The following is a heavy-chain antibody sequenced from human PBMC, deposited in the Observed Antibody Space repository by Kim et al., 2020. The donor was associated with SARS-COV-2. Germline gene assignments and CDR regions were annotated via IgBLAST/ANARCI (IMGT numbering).Heavy chain of an antibody. D-gene: IGHD6-13*01. CDR2: IYYSGST. CDR1: GGSISSYY. V-gene: IGHV4-59*13. CDR3: ATSVGSRWTDYYYYGMDV. Sequence: SETLSLTCTVSGGSISSYYWSWIRQPPGKGLEWIGYIYYSGSTNYNPSLKSRVTISVDTSKNQFSLKLSSVTAADTAVYYCATSVGSRWTDYYYYGMDVWGQGTTVTVSS. J-gene: IGHJ6*02.